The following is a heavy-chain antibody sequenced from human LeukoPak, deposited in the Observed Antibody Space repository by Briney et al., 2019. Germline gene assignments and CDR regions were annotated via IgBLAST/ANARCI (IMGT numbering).Heavy chain of an antibody. CDR2: INPSGGST. CDR3: ARSRPRYYYDSSGDIDY. CDR1: GYTFTSYY. V-gene: IGHV1-46*01. J-gene: IGHJ4*02. Sequence: ASVKVSCKASGYTFTSYYMHWVRQAPGQGLEWMGIINPSGGSTSYAQKFQGRVTMTRDKSTSTVYMELSSLRSEDTAVYYCARSRPRYYYDSSGDIDYWGQGTLVTVSS. D-gene: IGHD3-22*01.